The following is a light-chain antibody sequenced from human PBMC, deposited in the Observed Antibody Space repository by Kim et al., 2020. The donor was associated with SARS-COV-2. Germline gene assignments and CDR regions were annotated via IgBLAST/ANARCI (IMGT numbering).Light chain of an antibody. Sequence: VALGQTVRITCQGDSLRSYYTTWYQQKPGQAPMVVVYGKNNRPSGIPDRFSGSSSGNTASLTITGTQAGDEADYYCNSRDNNDNVLFGGGTRLTVL. CDR1: SLRSYY. CDR3: NSRDNNDNVL. CDR2: GKN. J-gene: IGLJ2*01. V-gene: IGLV3-19*01.